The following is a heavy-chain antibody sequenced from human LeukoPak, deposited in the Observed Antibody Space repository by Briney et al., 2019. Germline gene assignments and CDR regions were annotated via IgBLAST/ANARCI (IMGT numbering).Heavy chain of an antibody. CDR1: GXSFSTYS. J-gene: IGHJ6*02. CDR3: ARGGMGANSQEYFYYGMDV. D-gene: IGHD2-8*01. V-gene: IGHV3-21*01. CDR2: ISRTSSYI. Sequence: GGSLRLSCAAAGXSFSTYSVNWVRQTPGKGREWVSSISRTSSYIYYADSVKGRFTLSRDNGKNSLYLQMNSLRAEDTAVYYCARGGMGANSQEYFYYGMDVWGQGTTVTVSS.